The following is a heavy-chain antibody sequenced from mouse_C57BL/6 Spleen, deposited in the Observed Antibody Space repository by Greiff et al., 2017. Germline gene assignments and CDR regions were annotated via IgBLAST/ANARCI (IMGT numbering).Heavy chain of an antibody. CDR1: GYTFTSYG. D-gene: IGHD2-5*01. CDR3: ARSGYSNYFYYFDY. J-gene: IGHJ2*01. Sequence: QVQLKQSGAELARPGASVKLSCKASGYTFTSYGISWVKQRTGQGLEWIGEIYPRSGNTYYNAKFKGKATLTADKSSSTAYMELRSLTSEDSAVYFCARSGYSNYFYYFDYWGQGTTLTVSS. V-gene: IGHV1-81*01. CDR2: IYPRSGNT.